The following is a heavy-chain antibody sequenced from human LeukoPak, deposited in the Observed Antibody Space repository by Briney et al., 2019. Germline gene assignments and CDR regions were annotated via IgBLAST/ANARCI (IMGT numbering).Heavy chain of an antibody. D-gene: IGHD3-10*01. CDR1: GASVSRES. J-gene: IGHJ4*02. V-gene: IGHV4-4*07. CDR2: IYDTGST. CDR3: ARGLYGSGSYPFDY. Sequence: PSETLSLTCTVSGASVSRESWTWIRQPAGKGLEWIGYIYDTGSTTYNPSLQSRLTMSVDTSKNQISLKLTSVTAADTAVYYCARGLYGSGSYPFDYWGQGTLVTVSS.